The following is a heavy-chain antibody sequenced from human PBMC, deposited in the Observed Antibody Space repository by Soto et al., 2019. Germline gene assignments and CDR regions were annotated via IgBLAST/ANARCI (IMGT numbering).Heavy chain of an antibody. CDR3: ARPPGYISDWYYFDL. CDR2: ISPRSGGT. V-gene: IGHV1-2*02. J-gene: IGHJ4*02. CDR1: GYTFIDYY. D-gene: IGHD3-9*01. Sequence: ASVKVSCKASGYTFIDYYMHWVRQAPGQGFGWMGRISPRSGGTNYAQKFQGRVTMTWDTSFNTAYMELSSLISEDTAVYYCARPPGYISDWYYFDLWGQGTLVTVSS.